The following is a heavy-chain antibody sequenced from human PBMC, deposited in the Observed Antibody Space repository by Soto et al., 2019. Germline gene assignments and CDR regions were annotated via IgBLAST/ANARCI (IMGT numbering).Heavy chain of an antibody. CDR2: IYYSGST. Sequence: SETLSLTCTVSGGSISSYYWSWTRQPPGKGLEWIGYIYYSGSTNYNPSLKSRVTISVDTSKNQFSLKLSSVTAADTAVYYCARSYNWNSDFDYWGQGTLVTVSS. D-gene: IGHD1-7*01. J-gene: IGHJ4*02. CDR3: ARSYNWNSDFDY. V-gene: IGHV4-59*08. CDR1: GGSISSYY.